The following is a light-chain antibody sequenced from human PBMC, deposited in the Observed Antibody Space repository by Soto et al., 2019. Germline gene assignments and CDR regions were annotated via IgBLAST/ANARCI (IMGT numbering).Light chain of an antibody. CDR3: QQYNNWLIT. CDR2: GAS. V-gene: IGKV3-15*01. J-gene: IGKJ5*01. Sequence: EIVMTQSPATLSVSPGERATLSCRASQSVSSNLAWYQQKPGQAPRLLIYGASTRATGIPARFSGSGSGIEFTLTISSLQSEDFAVYYCQQYNNWLITFGQGTRLEMK. CDR1: QSVSSN.